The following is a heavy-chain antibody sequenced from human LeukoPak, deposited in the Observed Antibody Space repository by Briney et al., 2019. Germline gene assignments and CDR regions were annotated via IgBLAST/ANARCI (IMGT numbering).Heavy chain of an antibody. CDR3: AREGYYGSGSPPSLYSDY. Sequence: GGSLRLSCAASGFTFRNYVIHWVRQAPGKGLEWVAVTSSDLNVKLYADSVKGRFTISRDNSRSTLYLQMNSLRPEDTAIYYCAREGYYGSGSPPSLYSDYWGQGTLVTVSS. J-gene: IGHJ4*02. D-gene: IGHD3-10*01. CDR2: TSSDLNVK. V-gene: IGHV3-30-3*01. CDR1: GFTFRNYV.